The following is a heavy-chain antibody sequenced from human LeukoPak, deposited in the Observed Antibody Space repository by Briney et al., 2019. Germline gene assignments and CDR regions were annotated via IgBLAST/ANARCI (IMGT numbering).Heavy chain of an antibody. CDR1: GFTFSSYA. J-gene: IGHJ4*02. D-gene: IGHD4-17*01. CDR2: ISYDGSNK. V-gene: IGHV3-30-3*01. CDR3: ARTYGDYEGY. Sequence: PGGSLRLSCAASGFTFSSYAMHWVRQAPGKGLEWVAVISYDGSNKYYADSVKGRFTISRDNSKNTLYLQMNSLRAEDTAEYYCARTYGDYEGYWGQGTLVTVSS.